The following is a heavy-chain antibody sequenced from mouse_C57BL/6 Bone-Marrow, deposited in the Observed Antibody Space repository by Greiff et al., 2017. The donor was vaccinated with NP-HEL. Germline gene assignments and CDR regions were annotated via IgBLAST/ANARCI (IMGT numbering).Heavy chain of an antibody. CDR1: GYTFTSYW. V-gene: IGHV1-7*01. J-gene: IGHJ1*03. CDR2: INPSSGYT. CDR3: ARISYWYFDV. Sequence: QVQLQQSGAELAKPGASVTLSCKASGYTFTSYWMHWVKQRPGQGLEWIGYINPSSGYTKYNQKFKDKATLTADKSSSTAYMQLSSLTYDDSAVYYCARISYWYFDVWGTGTTVTVSS.